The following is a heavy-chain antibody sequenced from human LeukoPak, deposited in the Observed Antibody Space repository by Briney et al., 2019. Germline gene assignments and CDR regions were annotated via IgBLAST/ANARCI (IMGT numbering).Heavy chain of an antibody. Sequence: PGGSLRLSCAASGFTFSSYSMNWVRQAPGKGLEWVSSISSSSSYIYYADSVKGRFTISRDNAKNSLYLQINSLRAEDTAVYYCARVFVSGSSYGMDVWGQGTTVTVSS. CDR1: GFTFSSYS. V-gene: IGHV3-21*01. CDR3: ARVFVSGSSYGMDV. J-gene: IGHJ6*02. CDR2: ISSSSSYI. D-gene: IGHD3-10*01.